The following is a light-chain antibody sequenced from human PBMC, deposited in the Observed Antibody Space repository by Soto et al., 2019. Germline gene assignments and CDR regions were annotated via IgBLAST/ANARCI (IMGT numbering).Light chain of an antibody. V-gene: IGKV3-20*01. Sequence: EIVLTLSPGTLSLSXXXXXXXXXXXSQSVSSSYLAWYQQKPGQAPRLLIYGASSRATGIPDRFSGSGSGTDFTLTISRLEPEDFAVYYCQQYGSSPQTFGQGTKVDIK. CDR2: GAS. J-gene: IGKJ1*01. CDR3: QQYGSSPQT. CDR1: QSVSSSY.